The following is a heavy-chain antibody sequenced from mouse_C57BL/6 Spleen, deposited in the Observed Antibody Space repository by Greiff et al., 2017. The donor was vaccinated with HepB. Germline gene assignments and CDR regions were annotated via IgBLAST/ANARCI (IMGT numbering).Heavy chain of an antibody. CDR2: INPNNGGT. CDR1: GYTFTDYN. Sequence: EVQLQQSGPELVKPGASVKMSCKASGYTFTDYNMHWVKQSHGKSLEWIGYINPNNGGTSYNQKFKGKATLTVNKSSSTAYMELRSLTSEDSAVYSCAHYDYDGPYAMDYWGQGTSVTVSS. D-gene: IGHD2-4*01. CDR3: AHYDYDGPYAMDY. V-gene: IGHV1-22*01. J-gene: IGHJ4*01.